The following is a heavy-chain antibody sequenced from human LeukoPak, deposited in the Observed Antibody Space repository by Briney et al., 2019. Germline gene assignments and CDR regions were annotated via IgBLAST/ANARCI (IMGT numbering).Heavy chain of an antibody. V-gene: IGHV3-21*01. CDR2: ISSSSSYI. D-gene: IGHD6-13*01. Sequence: PGRSLRLSCAASGFTFSSYSMNWVRQAPGKGLEWVSSISSSSSYIYYADSVKGRFTISRDNAKNSLYLQMNSLRAEDTAVYYCARGRQQLVLFGFDPWGQGTLVTVSS. J-gene: IGHJ5*02. CDR3: ARGRQQLVLFGFDP. CDR1: GFTFSSYS.